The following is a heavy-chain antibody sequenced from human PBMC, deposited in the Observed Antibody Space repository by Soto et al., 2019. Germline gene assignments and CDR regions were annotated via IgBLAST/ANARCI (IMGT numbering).Heavy chain of an antibody. J-gene: IGHJ4*02. CDR1: GFTFSSYC. CDR2: TNQDGTET. CDR3: ARDAYDHYYYVSGTSQLDY. Sequence: EVQLVESGGDLVQPGGSLRLSCAASGFTFSSYCMNWVRQAPGKGPEWVASTNQDGTETYHADSVKGRFTISRDNAKNSLYLQMNSLRAEDTAVYYCARDAYDHYYYVSGTSQLDYWGQGTLVAVSS. V-gene: IGHV3-7*05. D-gene: IGHD3-10*01.